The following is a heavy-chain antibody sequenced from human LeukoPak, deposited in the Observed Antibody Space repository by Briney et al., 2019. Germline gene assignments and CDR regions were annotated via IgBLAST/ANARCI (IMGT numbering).Heavy chain of an antibody. Sequence: ASVKVSCKASGYTFTSYDINWVRQATGQGLEWMGWMNPNSGNTGYAQKFQGRVTITRNTSISTAYMELSSLRSEDTAVYYCARASRGSSWYGYYYYYYMDVWGKGTTVTVSS. V-gene: IGHV1-8*03. J-gene: IGHJ6*03. D-gene: IGHD6-13*01. CDR3: ARASRGSSWYGYYYYYYMDV. CDR2: MNPNSGNT. CDR1: GYTFTSYD.